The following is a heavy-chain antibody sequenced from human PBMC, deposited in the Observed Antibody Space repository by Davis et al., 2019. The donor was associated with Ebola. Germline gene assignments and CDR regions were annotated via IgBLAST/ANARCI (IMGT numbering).Heavy chain of an antibody. D-gene: IGHD6-13*01. Sequence: ASVKVSCKASGYTFNSYAVSWVRQAPGQGLEWMGWIKGANGNTEYSQKFQGRVTITRDTSASTAYMELSSLRSEDTAVYYCARDGGRGSAAAGTCLDYWGQGTLVTVSS. V-gene: IGHV1-3*01. CDR2: IKGANGNT. J-gene: IGHJ4*02. CDR3: ARDGGRGSAAAGTCLDY. CDR1: GYTFNSYA.